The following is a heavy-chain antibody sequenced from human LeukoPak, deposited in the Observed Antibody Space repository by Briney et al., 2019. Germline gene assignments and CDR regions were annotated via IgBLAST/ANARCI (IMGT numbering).Heavy chain of an antibody. V-gene: IGHV1-2*06. D-gene: IGHD3-22*01. J-gene: IGHJ4*02. Sequence: ASVKVSCKASGYTFTSYAMHWVRQAPGQGLEWMGRINPNSGGTNYAQKFQGRVTMTRDTSISTAYMELSRLRSDDTAVYYCASDVYYYDSSGYYSYFDYWGQGTLVTVSS. CDR1: GYTFTSYA. CDR2: INPNSGGT. CDR3: ASDVYYYDSSGYYSYFDY.